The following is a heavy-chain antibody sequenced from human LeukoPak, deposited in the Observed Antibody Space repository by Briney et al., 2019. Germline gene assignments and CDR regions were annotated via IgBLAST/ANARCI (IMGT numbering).Heavy chain of an antibody. CDR2: ISYDGNNK. D-gene: IGHD1-26*01. CDR1: GFTFSTYG. V-gene: IGHV3-30*18. Sequence: PGGSLRLSCAASGFTFSTYGMHWVRQVPGKGLEWVAVISYDGNNKYYADSVKGRLTISRDNSKNTLYLQMNSLRVEDTAVYYCAKEIGGSGSYACDYWGQGTLVTVSS. CDR3: AKEIGGSGSYACDY. J-gene: IGHJ4*02.